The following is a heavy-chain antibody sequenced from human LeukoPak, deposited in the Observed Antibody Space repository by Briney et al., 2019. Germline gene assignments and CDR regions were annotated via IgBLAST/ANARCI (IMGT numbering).Heavy chain of an antibody. V-gene: IGHV4-59*01. CDR2: IYYSGST. J-gene: IGHJ3*02. D-gene: IGHD6-13*01. Sequence: PSETLSLTCTVSGVSISSYYWTWIRQPPGEGLEWIGYIYYSGSTNYNPSLKSRVTISVDTSKNQFSLKLSSVTAADTAVYYCARALQPGVYAFDIWGQGTMATVSS. CDR3: ARALQPGVYAFDI. CDR1: GVSISSYY.